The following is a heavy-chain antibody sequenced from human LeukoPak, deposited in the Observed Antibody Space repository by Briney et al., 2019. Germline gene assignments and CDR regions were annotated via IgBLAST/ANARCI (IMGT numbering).Heavy chain of an antibody. D-gene: IGHD3-22*01. Sequence: PSETLSLTCAVYGGSFSGYYWSWIRQPPGKGLEWIGEINHSGSTNYNPSLKSRVTISVDTSKIQFSLKLSSVTAADTAVYYCARGTRPHYYDSSGFGWFDPWGQGTLVTVSS. CDR3: ARGTRPHYYDSSGFGWFDP. J-gene: IGHJ5*02. CDR2: INHSGST. CDR1: GGSFSGYY. V-gene: IGHV4-34*01.